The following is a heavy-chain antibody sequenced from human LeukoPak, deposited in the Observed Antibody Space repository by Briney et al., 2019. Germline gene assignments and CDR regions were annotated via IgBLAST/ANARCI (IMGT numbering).Heavy chain of an antibody. D-gene: IGHD5-12*01. CDR3: ASTSIIRGYDHDQYY. V-gene: IGHV3-23*01. CDR2: ISAGGGSI. Sequence: GGSLRLSCAASGFSFSDYAVNWVRQAPGKGLEWVSSISAGGGSIHYAASVKGRFTISRDNSMNTLYLQMNSLRAEDTAVYYCASTSIIRGYDHDQYYWGQGTLVTVSS. CDR1: GFSFSDYA. J-gene: IGHJ4*02.